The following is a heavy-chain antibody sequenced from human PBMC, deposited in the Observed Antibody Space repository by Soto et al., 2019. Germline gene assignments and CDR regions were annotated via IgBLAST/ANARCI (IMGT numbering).Heavy chain of an antibody. CDR1: GXSISSYC. V-gene: IGHV4-59*01. D-gene: IGHD3-22*01. CDR3: ARANEYYYDSSGYENWFDP. Sequence: XTLSLTCTVSGXSISSYCWSWIRQPPGKGLEWIGYIYYSGSTNYNPSLNSRVTISVDTSKNQFSLKLSSVTAADTAVYYCARANEYYYDSSGYENWFDPWGQGTLAPVSS. J-gene: IGHJ5*02. CDR2: IYYSGST.